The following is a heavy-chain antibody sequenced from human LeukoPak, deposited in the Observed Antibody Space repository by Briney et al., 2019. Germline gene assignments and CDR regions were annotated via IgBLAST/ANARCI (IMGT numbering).Heavy chain of an antibody. Sequence: SETLSLTCAVYGASFSGSYWSWIRQPPGKGLEWIGEINHSGSTNYNPSLKSRVTISVDTSKNQFSLKLSSVTAADTAVYYCARGTIVGATDYWGQGTLVTVSS. CDR3: ARGTIVGATDY. CDR1: GASFSGSY. V-gene: IGHV4-34*01. CDR2: INHSGST. D-gene: IGHD1-26*01. J-gene: IGHJ4*02.